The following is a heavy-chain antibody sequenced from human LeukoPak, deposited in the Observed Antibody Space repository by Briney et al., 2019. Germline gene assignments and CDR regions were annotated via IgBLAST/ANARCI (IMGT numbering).Heavy chain of an antibody. CDR2: ISSSSSYI. CDR3: ARDFYYDSSGYFSFDH. J-gene: IGHJ4*02. CDR1: GFTFSSYS. D-gene: IGHD3-22*01. V-gene: IGHV3-21*01. Sequence: GGSPRLSCAASGFTFSSYSMNWVRQAPGKGLEWVSSISSSSSYIYYADSVKGRFTISRDNAKNSLYLQMNSLRAEDTAVYYCARDFYYDSSGYFSFDHWGQGTLVTVSS.